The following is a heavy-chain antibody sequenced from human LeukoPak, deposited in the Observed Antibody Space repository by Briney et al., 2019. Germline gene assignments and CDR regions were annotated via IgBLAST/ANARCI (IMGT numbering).Heavy chain of an antibody. Sequence: SVKVSCKASGGTFSSYAISWVRQAPGQGLEWMGRIIPILGIANYAQKFQGRVTITADKSTSTAYMELSSLRSEDTAVYYCAVHYCDSSGPDDYWGQGTLVTVSS. J-gene: IGHJ4*02. CDR1: GGTFSSYA. V-gene: IGHV1-69*04. D-gene: IGHD3-22*01. CDR3: AVHYCDSSGPDDY. CDR2: IIPILGIA.